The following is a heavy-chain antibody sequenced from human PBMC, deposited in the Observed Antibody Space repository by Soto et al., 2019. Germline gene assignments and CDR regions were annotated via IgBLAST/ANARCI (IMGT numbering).Heavy chain of an antibody. D-gene: IGHD3-9*01. CDR1: GFTCSDYY. J-gene: IGHJ3*02. CDR2: ISSSSSYT. CDR3: ARDADILTGSDAFDI. V-gene: IGHV3-11*05. Sequence: QVKLVESGGGLVKPGGSLRLSCAASGFTCSDYYMSWIRQGPGKGLEWFSYISSSSSYTNYADSVKGRFTISRDNAKNSLYLQMNSLRAEDTAVYYCARDADILTGSDAFDIWGQGTMVTVSS.